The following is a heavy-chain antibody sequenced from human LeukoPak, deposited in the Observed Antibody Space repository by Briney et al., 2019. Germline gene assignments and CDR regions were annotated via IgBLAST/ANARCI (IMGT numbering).Heavy chain of an antibody. CDR2: INHSGST. D-gene: IGHD3-22*01. V-gene: IGHV4-31*03. J-gene: IGHJ2*01. Sequence: PSQTLSLTCTVSGGSISSGASDWGWIRQHPKRGLEWVGYINHSGSTYYNPPLGSRVTMSVDTSKNQFSLKLSSVTAADSAVYYCARAARQGFTMIVVPFLYFDLWGRGTLVTVSS. CDR3: ARAARQGFTMIVVPFLYFDL. CDR1: GGSISSGASD.